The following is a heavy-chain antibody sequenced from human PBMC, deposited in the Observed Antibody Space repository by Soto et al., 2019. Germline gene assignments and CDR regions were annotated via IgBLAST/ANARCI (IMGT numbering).Heavy chain of an antibody. CDR3: ARDKLRSYYYGMDV. Sequence: PSETLSLTCAVSGGSISRGGYSWSWIRQPPGKGLEWIGYIYHSESTYYNPSLKSRVTISVDRSKNQFSLKLSSVTAADTAVYYCARDKLRSYYYGMDVWGQGTTVTVSS. CDR1: GGSISRGGYS. V-gene: IGHV4-30-2*01. D-gene: IGHD1-26*01. J-gene: IGHJ6*02. CDR2: IYHSEST.